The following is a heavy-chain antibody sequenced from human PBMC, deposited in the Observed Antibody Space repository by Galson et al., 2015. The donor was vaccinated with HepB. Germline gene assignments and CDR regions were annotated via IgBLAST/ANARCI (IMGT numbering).Heavy chain of an antibody. V-gene: IGHV3-64D*06. CDR2: ISSNGGGT. J-gene: IGHJ4*02. Sequence: SLRLSCAASGFTFSMYAMFWVRQAPGKGPEFVSAISSNGGGTDYADSVKGRFTISRDNSKNTLYLQMRSLRIEDTAVYYCVKVSGSYYGSLGLRFDYWGQGTLVTVSS. CDR3: VKVSGSYYGSLGLRFDY. D-gene: IGHD3-10*01. CDR1: GFTFSMYA.